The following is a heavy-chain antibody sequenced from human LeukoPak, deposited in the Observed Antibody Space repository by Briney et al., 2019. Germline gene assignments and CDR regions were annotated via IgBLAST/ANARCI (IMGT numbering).Heavy chain of an antibody. CDR3: ARVYCSSTSCYTLSWYFDL. CDR1: GYSISSGYY. CDR2: IYYSGST. Sequence: SETLSLTCTVSGYSISSGYYWGWLRQPPGKGLEWIGSIYYSGSTYYNPSLKSRVTISVDTSKNQFSLKLSSVTAADTAVYYCARVYCSSTSCYTLSWYFDLWGRGTLVTVSS. D-gene: IGHD2-2*02. J-gene: IGHJ2*01. V-gene: IGHV4-38-2*02.